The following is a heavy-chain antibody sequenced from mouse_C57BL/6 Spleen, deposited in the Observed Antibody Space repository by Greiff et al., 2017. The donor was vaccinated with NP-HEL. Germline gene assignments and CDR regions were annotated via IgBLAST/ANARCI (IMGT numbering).Heavy chain of an antibody. J-gene: IGHJ1*03. CDR2: IHPSDSDT. CDR3: ARFGGYGEGDWDFDV. V-gene: IGHV1-74*01. CDR1: GYTFTSYW. D-gene: IGHD2-2*01. Sequence: QVQLQQPGAELVKPGASVKVSCKASGYTFTSYWMHWVKQRPGQGLEWIGRIHPSDSDTNYNQKFKGKATLTVDKSSSTAYMQLSSLTSEDSAVYYCARFGGYGEGDWDFDVWGTGTTVTVSS.